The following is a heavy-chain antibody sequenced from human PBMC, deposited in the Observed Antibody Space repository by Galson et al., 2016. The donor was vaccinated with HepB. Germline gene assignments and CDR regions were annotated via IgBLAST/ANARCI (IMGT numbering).Heavy chain of an antibody. CDR3: AQDHGVDGEDPSLDH. V-gene: IGHV3-64*04. D-gene: IGHD3-10*01. Sequence: SLRLSCAGSGLSFNYYAMHWVRQAPQKGLEYVSTITYNGRTTFYADSVKGRFTVSRDNSKNTLYLQMDSLRAEDTAVYYCAQDHGVDGEDPSLDHWGQGTLVTVSS. CDR2: ITYNGRTT. J-gene: IGHJ4*02. CDR1: GLSFNYYA.